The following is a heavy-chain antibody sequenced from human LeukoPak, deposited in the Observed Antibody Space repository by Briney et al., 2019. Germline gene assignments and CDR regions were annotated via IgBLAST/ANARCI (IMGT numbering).Heavy chain of an antibody. CDR3: AKGVPSLGLSGFDY. Sequence: GGSLRLSCAASEFTVSTNYMNWVRQAPGKGLEWVSVVYYDGNTYYADSVKGRFTISRDSSKNTLYLQMNSLRAEDTAVYYCAKGVPSLGLSGFDYWGQGTLVTVSS. CDR1: EFTVSTNY. J-gene: IGHJ4*02. V-gene: IGHV3-53*01. CDR2: VYYDGNT. D-gene: IGHD2-2*01.